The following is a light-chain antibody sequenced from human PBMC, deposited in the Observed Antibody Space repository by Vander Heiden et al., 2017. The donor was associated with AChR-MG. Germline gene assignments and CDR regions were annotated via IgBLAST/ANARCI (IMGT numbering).Light chain of an antibody. CDR2: SNN. Sequence: QSVLTHAPSASRTPRQRVTMSCSGRSSNIGNRPTHWYQQTPGPAHNALIYSNNQRPSGVPDRFSGSQSGTSASLAISGLLSEDAADYYCAAWDDSLNAVVFGGGTRLTVL. CDR1: SSNIGNRP. CDR3: AAWDDSLNAVV. V-gene: IGLV1-44*01. J-gene: IGLJ2*01.